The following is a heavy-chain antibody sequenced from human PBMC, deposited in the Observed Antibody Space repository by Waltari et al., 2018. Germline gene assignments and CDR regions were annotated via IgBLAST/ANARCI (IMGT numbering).Heavy chain of an antibody. J-gene: IGHJ4*02. CDR3: ARGRLRFLEWLPRSSRFDY. V-gene: IGHV4-34*01. Sequence: QVQLQQWRAGLLKPSETLSLTCAVSGGSFRGYYCSWIRPPPGRGLEWIGEINHSGSTNYNPSLKSRVTISVDTSKNQFSLKLSSVTAADTAVYYCARGRLRFLEWLPRSSRFDYWGQGTLVTVSS. D-gene: IGHD3-3*01. CDR2: INHSGST. CDR1: GGSFRGYY.